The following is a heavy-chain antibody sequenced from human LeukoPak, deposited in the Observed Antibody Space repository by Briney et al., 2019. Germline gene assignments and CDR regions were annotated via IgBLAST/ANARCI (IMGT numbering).Heavy chain of an antibody. D-gene: IGHD3-10*01. J-gene: IGHJ4*02. V-gene: IGHV3-23*01. CDR3: AKDEYHYGSGSDVFVFDY. CDR1: GFTFSSYA. Sequence: PGGSLRLSCAASGFTFSSYAMSWVRQAPGKGLEWVSAISGSGISTYYADSVKGRFTISRDNSKNTLFLQMNSLRAEDTAVYYCAKDEYHYGSGSDVFVFDYWGQGTLVTVSP. CDR2: ISGSGIST.